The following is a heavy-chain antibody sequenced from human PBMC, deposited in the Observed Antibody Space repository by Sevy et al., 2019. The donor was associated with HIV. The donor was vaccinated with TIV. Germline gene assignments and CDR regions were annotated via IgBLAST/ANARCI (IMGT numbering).Heavy chain of an antibody. Sequence: GGSLRLSCSASGFTFSRYTMHWVRQAPGEALEYVSAISENGGSTYYADSVKGRFTISRDNSKNTLYLQMSSLRAEDTAIYFCVRVPRVGSDNAFDYWGQGALVTVSS. V-gene: IGHV3-64D*06. J-gene: IGHJ4*02. CDR1: GFTFSRYT. CDR3: VRVPRVGSDNAFDY. CDR2: ISENGGST. D-gene: IGHD6-19*01.